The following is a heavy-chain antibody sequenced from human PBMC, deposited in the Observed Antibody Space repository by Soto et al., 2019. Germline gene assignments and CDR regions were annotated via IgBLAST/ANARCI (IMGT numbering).Heavy chain of an antibody. CDR2: IWYDGSNK. CDR1: GFTLSSYG. J-gene: IGHJ4*02. V-gene: IGHV3-33*01. CDR3: ARAKVVDTIFHD. D-gene: IGHD5-12*01. Sequence: QVQLVESGGGVVQPGRSLRLSCAASGFTLSSYGMQWVRQAPGKGLERVAVIWYDGSNKYYADSVKGRFTISRDNSNNKLYLKINNLRAEDTAVYYCARAKVVDTIFHDGGQGTLVTVSS.